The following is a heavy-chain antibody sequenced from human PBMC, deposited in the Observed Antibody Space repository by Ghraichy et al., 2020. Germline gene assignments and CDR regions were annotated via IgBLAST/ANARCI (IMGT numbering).Heavy chain of an antibody. CDR1: GGSIRSHF. CDR3: ARRGRGYILYYYGLDV. CDR2: ISYTGNT. V-gene: IGHV4-59*11. J-gene: IGHJ6*02. Sequence: SETLSLICSVSGGSIRSHFWSWIRQPPGKGLEWIGYISYTGNTNYSPSLVGRATISLDTSKNQFSLSLTSVNAADTAMYYCARRGRGYILYYYGLDVWGPGTTVTVSS. D-gene: IGHD5-18*01.